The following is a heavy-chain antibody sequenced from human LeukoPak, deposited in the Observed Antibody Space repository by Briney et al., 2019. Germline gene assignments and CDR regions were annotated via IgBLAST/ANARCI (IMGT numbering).Heavy chain of an antibody. CDR3: ARDLGPEGYFDY. J-gene: IGHJ4*02. CDR2: IIPIFGTA. Sequence: GSSVKVSCKASGGTFSSYAISWVRQAPGQGLEWMGGIIPIFGTANYAQKFQGRVTITTDESTSTAYMELSSLRSGDTAVYYCARDLGPEGYFDYWGQGTLVTVSS. CDR1: GGTFSSYA. V-gene: IGHV1-69*05. D-gene: IGHD7-27*01.